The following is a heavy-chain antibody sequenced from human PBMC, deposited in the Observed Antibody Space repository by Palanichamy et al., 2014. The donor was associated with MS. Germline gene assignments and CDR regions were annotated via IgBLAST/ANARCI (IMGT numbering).Heavy chain of an antibody. V-gene: IGHV3-30*02. CDR1: GFTFSTYD. D-gene: IGHD6-6*01. CDR3: AKDRSSYSTSLDY. J-gene: IGHJ4*02. Sequence: QVQLVESGGGVVQPGGSLRLSCAASGFTFSTYDMHWVRQAPGKGLEWVAFIRYDGSDKYYADSVKGRFTISRDNSKNTLYLQMNSLRGEDTAVYYCAKDRSSYSTSLDYWGQGTLVTVSS. CDR2: IRYDGSDK.